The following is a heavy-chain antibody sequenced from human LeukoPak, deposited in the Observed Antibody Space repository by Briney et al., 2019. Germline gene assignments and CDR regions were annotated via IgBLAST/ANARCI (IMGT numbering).Heavy chain of an antibody. Sequence: ASVKVSCKVSGYTLTELSMHWVRQAPGKGLEWMGGFDPEDGETIYAQKFQGRVTITADESTSTAYMELSSLRSEDTAVYYCARARIAAFDYWGQGTLVTVSS. J-gene: IGHJ4*02. CDR2: FDPEDGET. V-gene: IGHV1-24*01. CDR1: GYTLTELS. CDR3: ARARIAAFDY. D-gene: IGHD6-6*01.